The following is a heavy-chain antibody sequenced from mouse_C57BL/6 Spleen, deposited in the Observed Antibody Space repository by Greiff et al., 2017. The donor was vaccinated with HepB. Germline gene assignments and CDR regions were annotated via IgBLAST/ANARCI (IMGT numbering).Heavy chain of an antibody. CDR3: ARSWGPLYAMDY. V-gene: IGHV1-54*01. Sequence: VQLVESGAELVRPGTSVKVSCKASGYAFTNYLIEWVKQRPGQGLEWIGVINPGSGGTNYNEKFKGKATLTADKSSSTAYMQLSSLTSEDSAVYFCARSWGPLYAMDYWGQGTSVTVSS. J-gene: IGHJ4*01. CDR2: INPGSGGT. D-gene: IGHD6-1*01. CDR1: GYAFTNYL.